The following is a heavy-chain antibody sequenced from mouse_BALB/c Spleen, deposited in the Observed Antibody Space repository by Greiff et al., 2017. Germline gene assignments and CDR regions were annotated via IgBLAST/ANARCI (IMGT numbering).Heavy chain of an antibody. CDR3: TRTGAWFAY. D-gene: IGHD4-1*01. CDR1: GFTFSNYW. CDR2: IRLKSNNYAT. V-gene: IGHV6-6*02. J-gene: IGHJ3*01. Sequence: EVKVEESGGGLVQPGGSMKLSCVASGFTFSNYWMNWVRQSPEKGLEWVAEIRLKSNNYATHYAESVKGRFTISRDDSKSSVYLQMNNLRAEDTGIYYCTRTGAWFAYWGQGTLVTVSA.